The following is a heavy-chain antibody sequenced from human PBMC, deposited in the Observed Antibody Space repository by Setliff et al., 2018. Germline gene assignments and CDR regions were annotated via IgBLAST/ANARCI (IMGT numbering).Heavy chain of an antibody. D-gene: IGHD3-22*01. J-gene: IGHJ6*03. Sequence: ASVKVSCKASGGTFSTYGIIWVRQAPGQGLEWVGGIMPIFGTINYAQKFQGRVTITADESTSTVYMELSSLRSDDTALYYCAREEGYYYDSTDYYYYMDVWGKGTTVTVSS. CDR2: IMPIFGTI. CDR1: GGTFSTYG. V-gene: IGHV1-69*13. CDR3: AREEGYYYDSTDYYYYMDV.